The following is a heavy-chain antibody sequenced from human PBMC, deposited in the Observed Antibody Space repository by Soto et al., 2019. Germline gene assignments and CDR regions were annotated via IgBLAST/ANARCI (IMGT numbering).Heavy chain of an antibody. CDR2: VYDSGTS. D-gene: IGHD2-21*01. V-gene: IGHV4-59*01. J-gene: IGHJ5*02. CDR3: ARYSPPKKSFDSTPGWPDP. CDR1: GGSMNSYY. Sequence: SETLSLTCTVSGGSMNSYYWTWVRQPPGKGLEWIGYVYDSGTSKYNASLESRITMSLDKSRNQFSLSLSYVTAADTAVYFCARYSPPKKSFDSTPGWPDPWGQGTLVTVSS.